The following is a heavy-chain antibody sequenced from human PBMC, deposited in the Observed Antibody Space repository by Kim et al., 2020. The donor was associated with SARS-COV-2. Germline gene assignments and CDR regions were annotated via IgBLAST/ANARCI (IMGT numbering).Heavy chain of an antibody. CDR2: IYAGGST. Sequence: SETLSLTCTVSGDSISSGRNYWNWIRQPAGKGPEWIGRIYAGGSTNYNPSLQSRVAMSVDTSTDHFSLILNSVTAADTAVYFCARGTQLEIRFVFDYWGPGILVTVSS. V-gene: IGHV4-61*02. J-gene: IGHJ4*02. CDR3: ARGTQLEIRFVFDY. D-gene: IGHD1-1*01. CDR1: GDSISSGRNY.